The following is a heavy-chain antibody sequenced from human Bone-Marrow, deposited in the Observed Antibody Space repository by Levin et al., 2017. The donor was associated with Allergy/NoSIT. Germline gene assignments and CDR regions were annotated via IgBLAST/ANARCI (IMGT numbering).Heavy chain of an antibody. V-gene: IGHV3-33*01. CDR3: ARDPSGYDYFDY. D-gene: IGHD5-12*01. Sequence: GGSLRLSCAASGFSFNTYGMHWVRQAPGKGLEWVAVIWYDGSKKYYADSVKGRFTISRDNSKNTLYLQMNSQRAEDTGVYYCARDPSGYDYFDYWGQGTLVTVSS. J-gene: IGHJ4*02. CDR2: IWYDGSKK. CDR1: GFSFNTYG.